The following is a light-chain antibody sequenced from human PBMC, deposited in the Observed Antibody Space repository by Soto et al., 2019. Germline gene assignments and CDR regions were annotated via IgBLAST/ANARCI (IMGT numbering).Light chain of an antibody. Sequence: DKQINVSLASLSAYVGDRVSITCRASQSISSYLNWYQQKPGKAPKLLIYAASSLQSGVPSRFSGSGSGTDFTLTISSLQPEDFATYYCQQSYSTPPITFCHGRRLETK. CDR2: AAS. CDR3: QQSYSTPPIT. J-gene: IGKJ5*01. V-gene: IGKV1-39*01. CDR1: QSISSY.